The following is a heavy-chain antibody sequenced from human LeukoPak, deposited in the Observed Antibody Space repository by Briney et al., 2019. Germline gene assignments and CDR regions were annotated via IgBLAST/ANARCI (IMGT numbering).Heavy chain of an antibody. CDR1: GFTFSSYA. J-gene: IGHJ6*02. CDR3: ARAHYYDSGDGMDV. D-gene: IGHD3-22*01. CDR2: ISYDGSNK. Sequence: GRSLRLSCAASGFTFSSYAMHWVRQAPGKGLEWVAVISYDGSNKYYADSVKGRFTISRDNSKNTLYLQMNSLRAEDTAVYYCARAHYYDSGDGMDVWGQGTTVAVSS. V-gene: IGHV3-30-3*01.